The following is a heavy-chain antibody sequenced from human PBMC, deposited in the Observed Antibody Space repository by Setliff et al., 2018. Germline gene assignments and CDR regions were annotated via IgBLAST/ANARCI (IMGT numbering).Heavy chain of an antibody. CDR3: AREGVDSRSSTDYRYYMDV. Sequence: ASVKVSCKASGGTFKNYGISWVRQVPGQGLEWMGGIIPIFGTTNYAQKFQGRATIITDESTSTAYMELSSLRSEDTAVYYCAREGVDSRSSTDYRYYMDVWGKGTTVTV. J-gene: IGHJ6*03. CDR2: IIPIFGTT. D-gene: IGHD6-6*01. CDR1: GGTFKNYG. V-gene: IGHV1-69*05.